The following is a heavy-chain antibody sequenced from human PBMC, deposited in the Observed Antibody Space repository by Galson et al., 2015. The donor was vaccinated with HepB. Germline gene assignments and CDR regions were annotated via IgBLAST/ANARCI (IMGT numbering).Heavy chain of an antibody. CDR2: ISYDGSNK. CDR1: GFTFSSYS. D-gene: IGHD6-13*01. V-gene: IGHV3-30-3*02. J-gene: IGHJ4*02. Sequence: SLRLSCAASGFTFSSYSMHWVRQAPGKGLEWVAAISYDGSNKYYADSVKGRFTISRDNSKNTLYLQMNSLRAEDTAVYYCAKSGSDSSSWHRWWESPTHTLDYWGQGTLVTVSS. CDR3: AKSGSDSSSWHRWWESPTHTLDY.